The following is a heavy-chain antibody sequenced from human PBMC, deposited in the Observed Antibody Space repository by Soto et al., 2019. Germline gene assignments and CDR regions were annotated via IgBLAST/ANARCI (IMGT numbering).Heavy chain of an antibody. CDR3: ARVGRRAAAGTTATNYYYYMDV. CDR1: GGSISSGGYY. V-gene: IGHV4-31*03. Sequence: SETLSLTCTVSGGSISSGGYYWSWIRQHPGKGLEWIGYIYYSGSTYYNPSLKSRVTISVDTSKNQFSLKLSSVTAADTAVYYCARVGRRAAAGTTATNYYYYMDVWGKGTTVTVSS. J-gene: IGHJ6*03. CDR2: IYYSGST. D-gene: IGHD6-13*01.